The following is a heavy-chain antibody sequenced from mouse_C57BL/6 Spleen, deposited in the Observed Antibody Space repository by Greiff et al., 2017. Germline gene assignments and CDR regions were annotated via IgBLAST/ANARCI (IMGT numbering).Heavy chain of an antibody. CDR3: APYDYDGSYAMDY. V-gene: IGHV1-82*01. J-gene: IGHJ4*01. Sequence: QVQLQQSGPELVKPGASVKISCKASGYAFSSSWMNWVKQRPGKGLEWIGRIYPGDGDTNYNGKFKGKATLTADKSSSTAYMQLSSLTSEDSAVYFCAPYDYDGSYAMDYWGQGTSVTVSS. CDR1: GYAFSSSW. D-gene: IGHD2-4*01. CDR2: IYPGDGDT.